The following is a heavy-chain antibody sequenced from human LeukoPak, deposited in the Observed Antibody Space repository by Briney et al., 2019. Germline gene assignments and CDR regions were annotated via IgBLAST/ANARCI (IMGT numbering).Heavy chain of an antibody. CDR3: ARVIAAAGTDY. CDR2: IYYSGNT. D-gene: IGHD6-13*01. V-gene: IGHV4-31*03. J-gene: IGHJ4*02. Sequence: SETLSLTCTVSGGSVSSGGYYWSWIRQHPGKGLEWIGYIYYSGNTYYNPSLKSRVTISVATSKNQFSLKLSSVTAADTAVYYCARVIAAAGTDYWGQGTLVTVSS. CDR1: GGSVSSGGYY.